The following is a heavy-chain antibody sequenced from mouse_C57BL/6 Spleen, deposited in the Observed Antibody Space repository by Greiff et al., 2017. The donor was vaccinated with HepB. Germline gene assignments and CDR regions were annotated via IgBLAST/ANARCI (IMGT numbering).Heavy chain of an antibody. Sequence: QVQLQQSGAELARPGASVKLSCKASGYTFTSYGISWVKQRTGQGLEWIGEIYPRSGNTYYNEKFKGKATLTADKSSSTAYMELRSLTSEDSEVYFCAREGITTVASPAWFAYWGQGTLVTVSA. CDR3: AREGITTVASPAWFAY. D-gene: IGHD1-1*01. J-gene: IGHJ3*01. CDR2: IYPRSGNT. V-gene: IGHV1-81*01. CDR1: GYTFTSYG.